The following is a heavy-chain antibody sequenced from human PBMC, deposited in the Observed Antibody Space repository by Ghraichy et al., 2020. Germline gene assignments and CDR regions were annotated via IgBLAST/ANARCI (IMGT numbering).Heavy chain of an antibody. J-gene: IGHJ4*02. V-gene: IGHV3-33*01. CDR3: ARDPNYSGYEFDY. CDR1: GFTFSSYG. D-gene: IGHD5-12*01. CDR2: IWYDGSNK. Sequence: GGSLRLSCAASGFTFSSYGMHWVRQAPGKGLEWVAVIWYDGSNKYYADSVKGRFTISRDNSKNTLYLQMNSLRAEDTAVYYCARDPNYSGYEFDYWGQGTLVTVSS.